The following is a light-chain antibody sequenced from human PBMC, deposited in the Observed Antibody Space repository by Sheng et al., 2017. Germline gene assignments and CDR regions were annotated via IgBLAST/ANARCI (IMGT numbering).Light chain of an antibody. V-gene: IGKV1-33*01. CDR3: QQYDNLPYT. CDR1: QDISKD. CDR2: GAS. Sequence: DIQMTQSPSSLSVSVGDRVTITCQATQDISKDLNWYQQKPGKAPKLLIYGASNLETGVPSRFSGSRSGTEFTFTISSLQPDDIATYYCQQYDNLPYTFGQGTKLEIK. J-gene: IGKJ2*01.